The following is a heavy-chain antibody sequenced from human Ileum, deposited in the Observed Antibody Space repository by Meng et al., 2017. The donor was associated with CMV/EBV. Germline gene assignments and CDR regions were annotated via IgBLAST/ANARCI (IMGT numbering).Heavy chain of an antibody. CDR3: ARDIIVGVTHFDY. CDR2: IWHDGTNK. D-gene: IGHD1-26*01. V-gene: IGHV3-33*01. Sequence: EASGYSVSTYGMHWVRQAPGKGLEWVAVIWHDGTNKFYADSLKGRFTISRDNSKNTLYLQMNSLRVEDTAVYYCARDIIVGVTHFDYWGQGTLVTVSS. J-gene: IGHJ4*02. CDR1: GYSVSTYG.